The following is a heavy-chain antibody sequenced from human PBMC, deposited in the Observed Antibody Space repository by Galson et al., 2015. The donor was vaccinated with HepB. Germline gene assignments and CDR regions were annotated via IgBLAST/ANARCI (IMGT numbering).Heavy chain of an antibody. Sequence: SLRLSCAASGFTFSSYSMNWVRQAPGKGLEWVSSISSSSSYIYYADSVKGRFTISRDNAKNSLYLQMNSLRAEDTAVYYCAGEWAAAGADYWGQGTLVTVSS. CDR3: AGEWAAAGADY. D-gene: IGHD6-13*01. J-gene: IGHJ4*02. CDR2: ISSSSSYI. CDR1: GFTFSSYS. V-gene: IGHV3-21*01.